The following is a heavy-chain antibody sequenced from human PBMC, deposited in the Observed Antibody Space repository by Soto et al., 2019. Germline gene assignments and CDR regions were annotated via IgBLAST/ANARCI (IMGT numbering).Heavy chain of an antibody. J-gene: IGHJ6*03. CDR2: ISGSGGST. D-gene: IGHD2-2*01. CDR1: GFTFSSYA. CDR3: AKGSEGYCSSSSCYDEGWSVQNYYYMDV. Sequence: PGGSLRLSCAASGFTFSSYAMSWVRQAPGKGLEWVSAISGSGGSTYYADSVKGRFTISRDNSKNTLYLQMNSLRAEDTAVYYCAKGSEGYCSSSSCYDEGWSVQNYYYMDVWGKETTFTASS. V-gene: IGHV3-23*01.